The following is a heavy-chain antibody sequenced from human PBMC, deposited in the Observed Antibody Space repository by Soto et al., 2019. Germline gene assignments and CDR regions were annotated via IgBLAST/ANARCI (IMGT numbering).Heavy chain of an antibody. CDR1: GYTFSSYG. Sequence: ASVKVSCKASGYTFSSYGISWVRQAPGQGLEWMGWISANNGNTNYAQNLQGRVTMTTDTSISTAYMELSRLRSDDTAVYYCARVPYYYYGMDVWGQGTTVTVSS. CDR2: ISANNGNT. J-gene: IGHJ6*02. V-gene: IGHV1-18*01. CDR3: ARVPYYYYGMDV.